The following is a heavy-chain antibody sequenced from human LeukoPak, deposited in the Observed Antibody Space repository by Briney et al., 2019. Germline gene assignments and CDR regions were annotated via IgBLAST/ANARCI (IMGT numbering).Heavy chain of an antibody. CDR1: GITLSNYG. D-gene: IGHD2-21*01. V-gene: IGHV3-23*01. CDR2: ISGSGGST. J-gene: IGHJ4*02. Sequence: GGSLRLSCAVSGITLSNYGMSWVRQAPGKGLEWVAGISGSGGSTNYADSVKGRFTISRDNPTNTLFLQMNSLRAEDTAVYFCAKRGVVIRVILVGFHREAYYFDSWGQGALVTVSS. CDR3: AKRGVVIRVILVGFHREAYYFDS.